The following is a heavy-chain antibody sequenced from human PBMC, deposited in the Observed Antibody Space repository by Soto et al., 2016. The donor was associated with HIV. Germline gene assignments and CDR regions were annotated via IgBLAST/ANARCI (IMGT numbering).Heavy chain of an antibody. D-gene: IGHD3-10*01. CDR3: ARDDRPLNEVRGTVHALDY. CDR1: GFTFSSYG. V-gene: IGHV3-33*01. Sequence: VQLVESGGGVVQPGRSLRLSCAASGFTFSSYGMHWVRQAPGKGLEWVAVIWYDGSNKYYADSVKGRFTISRDNSKNTLYLQMNSLRAEDTAVYYCARDDRPLNEVRGTVHALDYWGQGTLVTVSS. J-gene: IGHJ4*02. CDR2: IWYDGSNK.